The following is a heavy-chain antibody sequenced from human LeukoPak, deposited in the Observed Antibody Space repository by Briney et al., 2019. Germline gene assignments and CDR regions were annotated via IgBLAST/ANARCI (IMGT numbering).Heavy chain of an antibody. CDR1: GGSISSSSYY. V-gene: IGHV4-39*07. D-gene: IGHD6-19*01. J-gene: IGHJ4*02. CDR2: IYYSGST. Sequence: SETLSLTCTVSGGSISSSSYYWGWIRQPPGEGLEWIGSIYYSGSTYYNPSLKSRVTISVDTSKNQFSLKLSSVTAADTAVYYCAREHSSGCPVDYWGQGTLVTVSS. CDR3: AREHSSGCPVDY.